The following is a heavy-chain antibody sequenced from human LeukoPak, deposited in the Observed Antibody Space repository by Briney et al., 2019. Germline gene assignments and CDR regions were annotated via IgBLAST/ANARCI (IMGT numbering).Heavy chain of an antibody. D-gene: IGHD3-3*01. CDR1: GGSISSYY. CDR3: ASPYGDTWLLFY. Sequence: SETLSLTCTVSGGSISSYYWSWIRQPPGKGLEWIGYIYYSGSTNYNPSLKSRVTISVDTSKNQFSLKLSSVTAADTAVYYCASPYGDTWLLFYWGQGTLVTVSS. J-gene: IGHJ4*02. V-gene: IGHV4-59*01. CDR2: IYYSGST.